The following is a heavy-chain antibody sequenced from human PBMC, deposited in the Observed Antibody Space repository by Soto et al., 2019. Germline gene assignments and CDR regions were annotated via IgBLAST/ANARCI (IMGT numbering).Heavy chain of an antibody. CDR1: GYTFTGYY. V-gene: IGHV1-2*04. Sequence: ASVKVSCKASGYTFTGYYMHWVRQAPGQGLEWMGWINPNSGGTNYAQKFQGWVTMTRDTSISTAYMELSRLRSDDTAVYYCARGGTEYYGSGSYYYYYGMDVWGQGTTVTVSS. CDR3: ARGGTEYYGSGSYYYYYGMDV. D-gene: IGHD3-10*01. J-gene: IGHJ6*02. CDR2: INPNSGGT.